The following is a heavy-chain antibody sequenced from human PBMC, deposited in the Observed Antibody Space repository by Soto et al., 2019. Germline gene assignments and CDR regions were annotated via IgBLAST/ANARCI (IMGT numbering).Heavy chain of an antibody. D-gene: IGHD5-18*01. V-gene: IGHV4-39*01. Sequence: ETLSLTCTVSGGSISSSDYYWGWIRQPPGKGLEWIGNIYYSGSASYNPSPKSRVTISVDTSKNQVSLKLSSVTAADTAVYICVSGYPCVGFDYWGQGTLVTVSS. CDR3: VSGYPCVGFDY. J-gene: IGHJ4*02. CDR2: IYYSGSA. CDR1: GGSISSSDYY.